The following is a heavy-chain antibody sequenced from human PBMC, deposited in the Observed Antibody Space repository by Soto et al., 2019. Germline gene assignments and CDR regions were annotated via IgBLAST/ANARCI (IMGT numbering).Heavy chain of an antibody. J-gene: IGHJ6*02. V-gene: IGHV1-69*01. CDR2: ISPDFGTT. D-gene: IGHD2-2*01. Sequence: QVQLVQSGAEVKKPGSSVKVFCKASGGTFSNYTISWVRQAPGQGLEWMGGISPDFGTTDYEQKFQDRVTMTADGSTSTAYMKLSSLRSADTAVYYCARSSPYIVVRKPTGNQDYYGMDVWGQGTTVTVSS. CDR1: GGTFSNYT. CDR3: ARSSPYIVVRKPTGNQDYYGMDV.